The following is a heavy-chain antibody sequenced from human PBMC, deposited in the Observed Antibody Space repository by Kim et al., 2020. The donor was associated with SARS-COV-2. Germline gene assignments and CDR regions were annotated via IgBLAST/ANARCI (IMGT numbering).Heavy chain of an antibody. V-gene: IGHV1-69*01. CDR2: TV. J-gene: IGHJ4*02. CDR3: AREWQLVLDY. Sequence: TVNYAPKCQGRLTITADESTSTAYMELSSLKSDDTAVYYCAREWQLVLDYWGQGSLVTVSS. D-gene: IGHD6-6*01.